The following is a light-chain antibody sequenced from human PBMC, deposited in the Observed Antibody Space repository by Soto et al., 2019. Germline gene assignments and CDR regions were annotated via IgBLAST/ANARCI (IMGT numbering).Light chain of an antibody. CDR1: QSVRSTY. V-gene: IGKV3-20*01. Sequence: EIVLTQSPGTLSLSPGERATLSCRASQSVRSTYLAWYQQKPGQAPRLLIYGASSRATGIPDRFSGSGSGTDSTLTISRLEPEDFAVYYCQQYGNSPLTFGGGTKVEIK. J-gene: IGKJ4*01. CDR3: QQYGNSPLT. CDR2: GAS.